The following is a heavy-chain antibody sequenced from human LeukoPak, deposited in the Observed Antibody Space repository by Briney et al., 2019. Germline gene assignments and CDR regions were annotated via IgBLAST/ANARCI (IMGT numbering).Heavy chain of an antibody. D-gene: IGHD2-15*01. CDR1: GGTFSSYA. CDR3: ARDRRFIPGYCSGGSCYRRSGDYFDY. Sequence: ASVKVSCKASGGTFSSYAISWVRQAPGQGLEWMGIINPSGGSTSYAQKFQGRVTMTRDTSTSTVYMELSSLRSEDTAVYYCARDRRFIPGYCSGGSCYRRSGDYFDYWGQGTLVTVSS. CDR2: INPSGGST. V-gene: IGHV1-46*01. J-gene: IGHJ4*02.